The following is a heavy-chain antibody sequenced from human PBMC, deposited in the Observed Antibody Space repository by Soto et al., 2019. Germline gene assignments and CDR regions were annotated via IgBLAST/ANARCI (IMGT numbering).Heavy chain of an antibody. CDR3: ARQVTPYTTSWYTIDY. V-gene: IGHV1-18*01. D-gene: IGHD6-13*01. J-gene: IGHJ4*02. Sequence: ASVKVSCKASGYTFTNYGITWARQAPGQGLECMGWIIAYNGKTNYAQNFQGRVTMTTDTSTSTAYMELRSLRSDDTALYYCARQVTPYTTSWYTIDYWGQGTLVTVSS. CDR2: IIAYNGKT. CDR1: GYTFTNYG.